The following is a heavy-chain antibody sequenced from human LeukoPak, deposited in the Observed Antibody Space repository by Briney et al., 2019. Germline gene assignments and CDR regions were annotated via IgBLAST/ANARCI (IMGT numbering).Heavy chain of an antibody. D-gene: IGHD2-15*01. CDR2: ISGSGTTI. J-gene: IGHJ5*02. V-gene: IGHV3-48*01. CDR1: GFTFSTYN. Sequence: GGSLRLSCAASGFTFSTYNMNWVRQAPGKGLEWISYISGSGTTIYYADSVKGRFTISRDNAMNSLYLQMNSLRADDTAVYYCASGHLWPAALGFDPWGQGTLVTVSS. CDR3: ASGHLWPAALGFDP.